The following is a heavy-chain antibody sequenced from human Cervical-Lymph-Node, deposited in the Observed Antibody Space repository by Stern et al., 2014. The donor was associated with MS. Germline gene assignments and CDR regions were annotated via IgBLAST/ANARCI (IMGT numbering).Heavy chain of an antibody. Sequence: VQLVQSGAEVKKPGSSMMVSCEASGGTFSSIEISWVRQAPGQGLEWLGGISPLFGPTNYAPKVQGRVTIVADESTNTVNMELSSLRSEDTAVYYCVRDQGGIAASWGQGTLVIVSS. CDR3: VRDQGGIAAS. V-gene: IGHV1-69*01. CDR1: GGTFSSIE. CDR2: ISPLFGPT. D-gene: IGHD6-13*01. J-gene: IGHJ4*02.